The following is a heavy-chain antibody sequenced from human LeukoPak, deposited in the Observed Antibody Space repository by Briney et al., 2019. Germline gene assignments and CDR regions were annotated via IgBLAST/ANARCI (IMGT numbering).Heavy chain of an antibody. D-gene: IGHD6-19*01. CDR2: ISSRGSAI. CDR1: GFTFSDYY. V-gene: IGHV3-11*01. CDR3: ARSPGGWYRGGFDY. J-gene: IGHJ4*02. Sequence: GGSLRLSCAASGFTFSDYYMSWICQAPGKGLEWVSYISSRGSAIYYADSVKGRFTISRDNAENSLYLQMNSLRAEDTAVYYCARSPGGWYRGGFDYWGQGTLVTVSS.